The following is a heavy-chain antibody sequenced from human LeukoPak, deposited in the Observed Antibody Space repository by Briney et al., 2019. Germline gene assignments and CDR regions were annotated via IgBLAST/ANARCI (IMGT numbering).Heavy chain of an antibody. CDR2: IYTSGSI. CDR1: GGSISSGSYY. V-gene: IGHV4-61*02. Sequence: SQTLSLTCTVSGGSISSGSYYWSWIRQPAGKGLEWIGRIYTSGSINYNPSLKSRVTISVDTSKNQFSLKLSSVTAADTAVYYCARDVTYCSSTSCYTSTYYYYYMDVWGKGTTVTVSS. J-gene: IGHJ6*03. D-gene: IGHD2-2*02. CDR3: ARDVTYCSSTSCYTSTYYYYYMDV.